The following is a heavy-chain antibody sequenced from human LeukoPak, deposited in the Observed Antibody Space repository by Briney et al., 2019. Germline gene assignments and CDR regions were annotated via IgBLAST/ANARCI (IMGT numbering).Heavy chain of an antibody. V-gene: IGHV3-30-3*01. Sequence: GGSLRLSCAASGFTFSSYAMHWVRQAPGKGLEWVAVISYDGSNKYYADSVKGRFTISRDNSKNMLYLQMNSLRAEDTAVYYCARETIPATAYYFDYWGQGTLVTVSS. CDR2: ISYDGSNK. J-gene: IGHJ4*02. CDR1: GFTFSSYA. CDR3: ARETIPATAYYFDY. D-gene: IGHD2-2*01.